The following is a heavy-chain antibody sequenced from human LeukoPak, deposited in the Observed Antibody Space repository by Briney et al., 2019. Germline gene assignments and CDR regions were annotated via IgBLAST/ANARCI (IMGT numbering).Heavy chain of an antibody. D-gene: IGHD5-18*01. CDR3: ARDYSYGYFADY. Sequence: GGSLRLSCAASGFTFNTYNMNWVRQAPGKGLEWVSYISSSSSTMCYADSVKGRFTISRDNAKNSLYLQMDSLRAEDTAVYYCARDYSYGYFADYWGQGTLVTVSS. J-gene: IGHJ4*02. V-gene: IGHV3-48*01. CDR2: ISSSSSTM. CDR1: GFTFNTYN.